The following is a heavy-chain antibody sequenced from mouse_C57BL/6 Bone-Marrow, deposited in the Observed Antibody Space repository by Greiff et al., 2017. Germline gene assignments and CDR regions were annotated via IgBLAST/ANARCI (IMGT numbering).Heavy chain of an antibody. CDR3: ARSLYYYGSSYYYAMDY. CDR2: INPNYGTT. J-gene: IGHJ4*01. Sequence: ESGPELVKPGASVKISCKASGYSFTDYNMNWVKQSNGKSLEWIGVINPNYGTTSYNQKFKGKATLTVDQSSSTAYMQLNSLTSEDSAVYYCARSLYYYGSSYYYAMDYWGQGTSVTVSS. V-gene: IGHV1-39*01. D-gene: IGHD1-1*01. CDR1: GYSFTDYN.